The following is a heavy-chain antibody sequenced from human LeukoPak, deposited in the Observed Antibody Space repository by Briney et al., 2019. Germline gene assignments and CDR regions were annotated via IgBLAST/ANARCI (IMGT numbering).Heavy chain of an antibody. Sequence: SETLSLTCTVSAGSISSYYWSWVRQPPGRGLEWIGNIYYSGSTNYNPSLKSRVTISVDTSKNQFSLKLRSVTAADTAVYYCARRGSGSYSPFDYWGQGTLVTVSS. CDR3: ARRGSGSYSPFDY. D-gene: IGHD3-10*01. CDR1: AGSISSYY. CDR2: IYYSGST. V-gene: IGHV4-59*08. J-gene: IGHJ4*02.